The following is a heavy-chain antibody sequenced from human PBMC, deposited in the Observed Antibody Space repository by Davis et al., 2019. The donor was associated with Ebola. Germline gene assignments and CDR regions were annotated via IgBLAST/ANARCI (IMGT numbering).Heavy chain of an antibody. CDR2: IYPGDSYT. CDR1: LYSLTSYW. D-gene: IGHD2-21*02. CDR3: ARLAYCGGDCYPHSYYFDY. V-gene: IGHV5-51*01. Sequence: TVSCKGSLYSLTSYWIGWVRQIPRKRLEWMGIIYPGDSYTRYSPSFQGQVTISADKSISTAYLQWSSLKASDTAMYYCARLAYCGGDCYPHSYYFDYCGQGTLVTVSS. J-gene: IGHJ4*02.